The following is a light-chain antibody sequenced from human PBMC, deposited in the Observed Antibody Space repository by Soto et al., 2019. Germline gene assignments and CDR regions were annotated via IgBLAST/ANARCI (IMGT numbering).Light chain of an antibody. CDR3: QQFNSYPPIT. CDR2: DAS. CDR1: QGISSA. V-gene: IGKV1-13*02. Sequence: AIQLTQSPSSLSASVGDRVTITCRAGQGISSALAWYQQKPGKAPKLLIYDASSLESGVPSRFSGSGSGTDFTLTISSLQPEDFATYYCQQFNSYPPITFGGGTKVEIK. J-gene: IGKJ4*01.